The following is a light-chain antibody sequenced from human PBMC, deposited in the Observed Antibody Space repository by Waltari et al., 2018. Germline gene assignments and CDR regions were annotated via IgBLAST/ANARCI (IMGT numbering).Light chain of an antibody. CDR1: QSVTNDY. J-gene: IGKJ1*01. CDR2: DAS. V-gene: IGKV3-20*01. CDR3: QQYGSLPWT. Sequence: VLTQSSGTLSLSPGERATLSCRASQSVTNDYLAWYQQKPGQAPRLLIYDASSRATGIPDRFSGSGSGTHFTLTISRLEPEDFAVYHCQQYGSLPWTLGQGTKVDMK.